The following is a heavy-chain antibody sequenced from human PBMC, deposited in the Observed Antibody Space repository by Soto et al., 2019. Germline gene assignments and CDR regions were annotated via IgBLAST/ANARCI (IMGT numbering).Heavy chain of an antibody. CDR2: IYTSASI. CDR3: ARDREAGYNLYYGMDV. J-gene: IGHJ6*02. V-gene: IGHV4-4*07. CDR1: GADINTYS. D-gene: IGHD1-1*01. Sequence: ETLCPTGSVSGADINTYSWTWIRQPSGKGLEWIGRIYTSASINYNPSLKGRVTLSVDTSTNQVSLRLASVTAADTAIYYCARDREAGYNLYYGMDVWGQGTKVTVSS.